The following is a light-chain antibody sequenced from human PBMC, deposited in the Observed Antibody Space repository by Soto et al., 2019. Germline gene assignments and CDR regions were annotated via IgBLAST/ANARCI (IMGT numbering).Light chain of an antibody. J-gene: IGKJ4*01. CDR3: QQSYSTLLS. CDR1: QSISTY. V-gene: IGKV1-39*01. CDR2: GAS. Sequence: DIELTQSPSSLSASVGDRVTITCRASQSISTYLNWYQQKGGKAPKLLIHGASSLQSGVPLRFSATGFGTDFSLTIMSLQPEDFATYYCQQSYSTLLSFGGGTKVDIK.